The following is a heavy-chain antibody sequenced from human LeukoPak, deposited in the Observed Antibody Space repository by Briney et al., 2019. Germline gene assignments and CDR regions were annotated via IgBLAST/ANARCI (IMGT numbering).Heavy chain of an antibody. CDR1: GFTFGSYA. CDR3: AKDQAVAGKGWYFDY. CDR2: ISGSGGST. V-gene: IGHV3-23*01. J-gene: IGHJ4*02. D-gene: IGHD6-19*01. Sequence: GGSLRLSCAASGFTFGSYAMSWVRQAPGKGLEWVSAISGSGGSTYYADSVKGRFTISRDNSKNTLYLQMNSLRAEDTAVYYCAKDQAVAGKGWYFDYWGQGTLVTVSS.